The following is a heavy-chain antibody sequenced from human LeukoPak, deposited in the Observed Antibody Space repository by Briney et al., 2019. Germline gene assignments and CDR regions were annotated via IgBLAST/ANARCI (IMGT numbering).Heavy chain of an antibody. D-gene: IGHD3-22*01. CDR1: GYTFTSYD. V-gene: IGHV1-8*01. CDR2: MNPNSGNT. CDR3: ARERGADYYDPYPYFDY. J-gene: IGHJ4*02. Sequence: ASVKVSCKASGYTFTSYDINWVRQATGQGLEWMGWMNPNSGNTGYAQKFQGRVTMTRNTSISTAYMELSSLRSEDTAVYYCARERGADYYDPYPYFDYWGQGTLVTVSS.